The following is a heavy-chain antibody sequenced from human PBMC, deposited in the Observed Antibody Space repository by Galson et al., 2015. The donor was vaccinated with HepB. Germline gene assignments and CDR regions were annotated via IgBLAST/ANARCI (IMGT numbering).Heavy chain of an antibody. J-gene: IGHJ4*02. CDR1: GYSFTSYW. V-gene: IGHV5-10-1*01. Sequence: QSGAEVKKPGESLRISCKGSGYSFTSYWISWVRQMPGKGLEWMGRIDPSDSYTNYSPSFQGHVTISADKSISTAYLQWSSLKASDTAMYYCARWWGGSYGRGYYFDYWGQGTLVTVSS. D-gene: IGHD1-26*01. CDR2: IDPSDSYT. CDR3: ARWWGGSYGRGYYFDY.